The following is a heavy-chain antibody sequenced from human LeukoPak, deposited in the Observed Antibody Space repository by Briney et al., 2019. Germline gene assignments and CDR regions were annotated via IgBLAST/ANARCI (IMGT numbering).Heavy chain of an antibody. CDR3: AKDFPPLYYYDSSGYDY. Sequence: GGSLRLSCSASGFTFSSYAMSWVRRAPGKGLEWVSAISGSGGSTYYADSVKGRFTISRDNSKNTLYLQMNSLRAEDTAVYYCAKDFPPLYYYDSSGYDYWGQGTLVTVSS. D-gene: IGHD3-22*01. J-gene: IGHJ4*02. CDR2: ISGSGGST. CDR1: GFTFSSYA. V-gene: IGHV3-23*01.